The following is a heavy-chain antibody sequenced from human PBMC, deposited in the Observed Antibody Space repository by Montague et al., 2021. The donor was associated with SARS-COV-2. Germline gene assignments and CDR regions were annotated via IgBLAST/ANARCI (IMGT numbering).Heavy chain of an antibody. D-gene: IGHD5-12*01. Sequence: SLRLSCAASGFSFSTYTMNWVRLAPGRGLEWVASITSNSRYIYYKDSLKGRFTVSRDNAKGSLCLQMDNLSADDTAVYYCARERDNGYDFAYWGQGTLVSVSS. CDR1: GFSFSTYT. CDR3: ARERDNGYDFAY. J-gene: IGHJ4*02. V-gene: IGHV3-21*01. CDR2: ITSNSRYI.